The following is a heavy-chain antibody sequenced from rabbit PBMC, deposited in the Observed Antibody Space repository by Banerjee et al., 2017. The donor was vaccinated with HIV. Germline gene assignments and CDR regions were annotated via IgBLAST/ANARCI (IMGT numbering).Heavy chain of an antibody. Sequence: QEQLEETGGGLVQPGGSLTLSCKASGFDFSSYYMSWVRQAPGKGLEWIACIDTGSSGRTYYASWAKGRFTISKTSSTTVTLQMTSLTVADTATYFCARGYGTTGFGYVHYFNLWGQGTLVTVS. CDR1: GFDFSSYYM. J-gene: IGHJ4*01. D-gene: IGHD6-1*01. V-gene: IGHV1S45*01. CDR2: IDTGSSGRT. CDR3: ARGYGTTGFGYVHYFNL.